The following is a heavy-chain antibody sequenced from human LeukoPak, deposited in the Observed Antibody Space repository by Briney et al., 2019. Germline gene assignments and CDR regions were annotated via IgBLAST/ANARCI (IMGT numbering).Heavy chain of an antibody. CDR1: GYSISSGYY. V-gene: IGHV4-38-2*01. J-gene: IGHJ5*02. Sequence: VKPSETLSLTCAASGYSISSGYYWGWIRQPPGKGLEWIGSIYHSGSTYYNPSLKSRVTISVDTSKNQFSLKLSSVTAADTAVYYCARHEVVPAAINPRFDPWGQGTLVTVSS. CDR2: IYHSGST. D-gene: IGHD2-2*01. CDR3: ARHEVVPAAINPRFDP.